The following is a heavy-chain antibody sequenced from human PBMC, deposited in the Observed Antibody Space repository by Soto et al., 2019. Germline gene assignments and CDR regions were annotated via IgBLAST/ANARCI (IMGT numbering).Heavy chain of an antibody. CDR3: ARSDILGVISFAY. D-gene: IGHD3-10*01. J-gene: IGHJ4*02. Sequence: EVQLVESGGGLVQRGGSLRLSCAASGFTFSSYIVNWVRQAPGKGLEWVSYIRSGSKTIYYADSVKGRFTVSRDNAKNSQSLKMNSLTDEDTPVYYCARSDILGVISFAYWVRGTMVTVS. V-gene: IGHV3-48*02. CDR2: IRSGSKTI. CDR1: GFTFSSYI.